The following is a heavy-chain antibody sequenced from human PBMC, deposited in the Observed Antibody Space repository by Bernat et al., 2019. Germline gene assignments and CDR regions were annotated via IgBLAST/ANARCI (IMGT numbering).Heavy chain of an antibody. CDR1: GGSISSYY. CDR2: IYYSGST. Sequence: QVQLQESGPGLVKPSETLSLTCTVSGGSISSYYWSWIRQPPGKGLEWIGYIYYSGSTNYNPSLKSRVNIPVDTSKNQFSLKLSSVTAADTAVYYCARGVSSTVFDPWGQGTLVTVSS. V-gene: IGHV4-59*01. J-gene: IGHJ5*02. CDR3: ARGVSSTVFDP. D-gene: IGHD6-13*01.